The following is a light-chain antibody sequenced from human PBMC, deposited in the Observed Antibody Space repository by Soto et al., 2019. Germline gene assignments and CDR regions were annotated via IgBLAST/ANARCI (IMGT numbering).Light chain of an antibody. V-gene: IGLV1-51*01. J-gene: IGLJ1*01. CDR1: SSNIGF. CDR2: DIS. Sequence: QSVLTQPPSVSAAPGQRVTISCSGSSSNIGFVSWYQQVPGTAPKLLIYDISNRPLEIPDRFSGSKSGTSDTLDITDLQTGDEADYYCGAWDSSLSAVVFGTGTKVTVL. CDR3: GAWDSSLSAVV.